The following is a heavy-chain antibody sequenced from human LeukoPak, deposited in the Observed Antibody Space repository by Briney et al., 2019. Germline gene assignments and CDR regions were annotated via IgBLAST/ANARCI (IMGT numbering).Heavy chain of an antibody. V-gene: IGHV1-46*01. D-gene: IGHD3-3*01. CDR3: ARDPWSRRGVFDY. J-gene: IGHJ4*02. CDR2: INPSGGST. CDR1: GYTFTSYY. Sequence: ASVKVSCKASGYTFTSYYMHWVRQAPGQGLEWIGIINPSGGSTSYAQKFQGRVTMTRDMSTSTVYMELSSLRSEDTAVYYCARDPWSRRGVFDYWGQGTLVTVSS.